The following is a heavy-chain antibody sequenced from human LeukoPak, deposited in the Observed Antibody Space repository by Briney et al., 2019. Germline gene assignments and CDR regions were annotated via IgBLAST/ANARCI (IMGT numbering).Heavy chain of an antibody. CDR2: IYYSGST. D-gene: IGHD3-10*01. CDR1: GGSISSYY. J-gene: IGHJ6*03. Sequence: SETLSLTCTVSGGSISSYYWGWIRQPPGKGLEWIGSIYYSGSTYYNPSLKSRVTISVDTSKNQFSLKLSSVTAADTAVYYCARHRESYYYYMDVWGKGTTVTISS. V-gene: IGHV4-39*01. CDR3: ARHRESYYYYMDV.